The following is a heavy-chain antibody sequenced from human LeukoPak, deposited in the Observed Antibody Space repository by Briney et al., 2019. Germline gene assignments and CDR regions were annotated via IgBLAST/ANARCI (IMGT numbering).Heavy chain of an antibody. J-gene: IGHJ5*02. CDR1: GYTFTDYH. CDR3: ARRYTDSSEGFDP. Sequence: ASVKVSCKASGYTFTDYHIHWVRRAPGQGLEWMGWINPNGGGTNYAGKFQGRVTMTSDTSISTAYMDLSRLRSDDTAVYYCARRYTDSSEGFDPWGQGTLVTVSS. CDR2: INPNGGGT. V-gene: IGHV1-2*02. D-gene: IGHD6-6*01.